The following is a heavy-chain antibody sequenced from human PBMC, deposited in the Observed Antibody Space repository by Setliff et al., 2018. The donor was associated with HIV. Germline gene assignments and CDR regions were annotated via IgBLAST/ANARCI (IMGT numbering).Heavy chain of an antibody. D-gene: IGHD6-19*01. CDR3: ARDRRISYSSGWPDYFDY. CDR2: IGSYSGYT. CDR1: NYTLINYG. Sequence: ASVKVSCKASNYTLINYGVSWVRQAPGQGLEWMGWIGSYSGYTIYAQKFQDRLTMTTDTSTSTAYMELRSLRSDDTAVYYCARDRRISYSSGWPDYFDYWGQGTLVTVSS. V-gene: IGHV1-18*01. J-gene: IGHJ4*02.